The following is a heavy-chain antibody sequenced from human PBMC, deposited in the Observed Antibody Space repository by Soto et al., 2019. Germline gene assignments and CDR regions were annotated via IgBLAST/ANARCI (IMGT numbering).Heavy chain of an antibody. CDR1: GGSISSYY. CDR2: IYYSGST. Sequence: SETLSLTCTVSGGSISSYYWSWIRQPPGRGLEWIGYIYYSGSTNYNPSLKSRVTISVDTSKNQFSLKLSSVTAADTAVYYCARHFESLHEPAYCGGDCYLRVGSTAWGQGTLVTDPS. V-gene: IGHV4-59*08. D-gene: IGHD2-21*01. J-gene: IGHJ5*02. CDR3: ARHFESLHEPAYCGGDCYLRVGSTA.